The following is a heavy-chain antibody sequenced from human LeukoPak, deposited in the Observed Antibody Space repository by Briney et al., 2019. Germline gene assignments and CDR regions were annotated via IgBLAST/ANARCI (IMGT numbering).Heavy chain of an antibody. V-gene: IGHV4-4*07. CDR1: GGSISSYY. Sequence: PSETLSLTCTVSGGSISSYYWSWIRQPAGKGLEWIGRIYTSGSTNYNPSLKSRVTMSVDTSKNQFSLKLSSVTAADTAVYYCARGVPDDYVWGSYRPPHYYYYYMDVWGKGTTVTISS. D-gene: IGHD3-16*02. CDR2: IYTSGST. CDR3: ARGVPDDYVWGSYRPPHYYYYYMDV. J-gene: IGHJ6*03.